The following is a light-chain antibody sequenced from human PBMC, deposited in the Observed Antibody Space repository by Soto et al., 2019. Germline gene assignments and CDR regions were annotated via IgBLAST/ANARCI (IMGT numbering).Light chain of an antibody. J-gene: IGKJ1*01. CDR2: DAS. CDR3: KPRRNWRWT. CDR1: QRVSSY. Sequence: EIVLTQSPATLSLSPGERATLCCRASQRVSSYLAWYQQKPGQAPRLLIYDASNRATGIPARFSGSGSGTDFTLPISRLEPADFAVYYCKPRRNWRWTLGQGTKVDIK. V-gene: IGKV3-11*01.